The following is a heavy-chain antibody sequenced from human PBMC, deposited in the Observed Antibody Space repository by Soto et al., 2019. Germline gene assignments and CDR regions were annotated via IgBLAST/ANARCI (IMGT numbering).Heavy chain of an antibody. CDR3: ASEVSSTDGLDV. CDR2: IYYTGNT. CDR1: GDSSVSSSSYY. V-gene: IGHV4-39*01. D-gene: IGHD2-15*01. J-gene: IGHJ6*02. Sequence: LSLTCTVSGDSSVSSSSYYWGWIRQPPGKGLEWIGSIYYTGNTFYSPSFRSRLTISVDTSKSQFSLKLRSVTAADTATYYCASEVSSTDGLDVWGQGTTVTVSS.